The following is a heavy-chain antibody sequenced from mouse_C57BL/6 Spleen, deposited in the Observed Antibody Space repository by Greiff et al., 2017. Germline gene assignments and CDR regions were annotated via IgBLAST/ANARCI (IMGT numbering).Heavy chain of an antibody. D-gene: IGHD2-2*01. J-gene: IGHJ3*01. V-gene: IGHV1-76*01. Sequence: QVQLKQSGAELVRPGASVKLSCKASGYTFTDYYINWVKQRPGQGLEWIARIYPGSGNTYYNEKFKGKATLTAEKSSSTAYMQLSSLTSEDSAVYFCARSDGYDAFFAYWGQGTLVTVSA. CDR1: GYTFTDYY. CDR3: ARSDGYDAFFAY. CDR2: IYPGSGNT.